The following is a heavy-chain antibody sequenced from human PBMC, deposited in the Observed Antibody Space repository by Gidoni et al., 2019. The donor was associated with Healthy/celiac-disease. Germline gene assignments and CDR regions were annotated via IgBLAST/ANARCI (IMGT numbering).Heavy chain of an antibody. Sequence: QVQLQESGQGLVKPSQTLSLTCTVSGGSISSGSYYWTWIRQPAGKGLEWIGRVYTSGSTNYNPSLKSRVTISVDTSKNQFSLKLSSVTAADTAVYYCARGEGSGSYYALTFDYWGQGTLVTVSS. CDR3: ARGEGSGSYYALTFDY. D-gene: IGHD3-10*01. J-gene: IGHJ4*02. V-gene: IGHV4-61*02. CDR2: VYTSGST. CDR1: GGSISSGSYY.